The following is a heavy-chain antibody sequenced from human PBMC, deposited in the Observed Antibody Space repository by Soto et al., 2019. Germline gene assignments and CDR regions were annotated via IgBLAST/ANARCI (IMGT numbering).Heavy chain of an antibody. CDR1: GGTFSSFI. Sequence: QVQLVQSGAEVKKPGSSVKVSCKASGGTFSSFIISWVRQAPGQGLEWMGGIIPIYGTVNYAQKFQGRVRITADETTSTAYREFSSLRSEDTGVYYCSRVMGGYSGSYWGQGTLVTVSS. CDR3: SRVMGGYSGSY. D-gene: IGHD1-26*01. J-gene: IGHJ4*02. CDR2: IIPIYGTV. V-gene: IGHV1-69*12.